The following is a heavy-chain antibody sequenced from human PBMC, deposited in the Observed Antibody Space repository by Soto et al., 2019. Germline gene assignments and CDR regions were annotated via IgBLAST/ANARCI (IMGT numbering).Heavy chain of an antibody. CDR3: TSAISRGLLAY. CDR1: GFIFSPYS. CDR2: ISRSSDHM. D-gene: IGHD2-21*01. J-gene: IGHJ4*02. Sequence: GGSLRLSCAASGFIFSPYSMNWVRQTPGKGLEWVSSISRSSDHMYYADSVRGRFTISRDNAKNSLFLQMNSLRAEDTAVYYCTSAISRGLLAYCGQGASVPGSS. V-gene: IGHV3-21*01.